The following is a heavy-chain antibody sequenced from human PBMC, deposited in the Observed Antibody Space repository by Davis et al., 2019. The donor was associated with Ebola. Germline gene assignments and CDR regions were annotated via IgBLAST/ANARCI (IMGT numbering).Heavy chain of an antibody. CDR3: ARQGSVVPAAKDYYYYGMDV. Sequence: GESLKISCKGSGYSFTSYWIVWVRQMPGKGLEWMGIIYPGDSDTRYSPSFQGQVTISADKSISTAYLQWSSLKASDTAMYYCARQGSVVPAAKDYYYYGMDVWGKGTTVTVSS. CDR2: IYPGDSDT. D-gene: IGHD2-2*01. V-gene: IGHV5-51*01. CDR1: GYSFTSYW. J-gene: IGHJ6*04.